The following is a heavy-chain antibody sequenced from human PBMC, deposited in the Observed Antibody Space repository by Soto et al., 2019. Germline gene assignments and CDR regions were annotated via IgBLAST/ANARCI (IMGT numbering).Heavy chain of an antibody. V-gene: IGHV4-31*03. J-gene: IGHJ5*02. CDR3: AREKGYCSGGSCYSYNWFDP. D-gene: IGHD2-15*01. Sequence: SETLSLTCTVSGGSISSGGYYWSWIRQHPGKGLEWIGYIYYSGSIYYIPSLKSRVTISVDTSKNQFFLKLSSVTASDTAVYYCAREKGYCSGGSCYSYNWFDPWGQGTLVTVSS. CDR1: GGSISSGGYY. CDR2: IYYSGSI.